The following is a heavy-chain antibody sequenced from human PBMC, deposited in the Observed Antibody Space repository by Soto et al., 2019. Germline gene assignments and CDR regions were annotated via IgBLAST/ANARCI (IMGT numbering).Heavy chain of an antibody. CDR1: GLSFGDYS. CDR3: VRDRSLSILRSLADILDV. D-gene: IGHD3-3*01. J-gene: IGHJ6*02. Sequence: GGSLRLSCAASGLSFGDYSMNWVRQAPGKGLEWVSSISSSSIYKHYTDSVKGRFTVSRDNDKNLLYLEMDSLRPEDTAVYYCVRDRSLSILRSLADILDVWGQGTTVTVSS. CDR2: ISSSSIYK. V-gene: IGHV3-21*06.